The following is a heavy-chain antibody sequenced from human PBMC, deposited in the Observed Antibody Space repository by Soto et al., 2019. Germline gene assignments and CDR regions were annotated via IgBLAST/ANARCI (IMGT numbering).Heavy chain of an antibody. Sequence: GGSLRLSCAASGFTFSSYSMNWVRQAPGKGLEWVSSICSSSYIYYADSLKGRFTISRDNAKNSLYLQMNSLRAEDTAVYYCAIVPNPYIVVVPAAKNWFYTWGQGTLVTVSS. CDR1: GFTFSSYS. CDR3: AIVPNPYIVVVPAAKNWFYT. V-gene: IGHV3-21*01. CDR2: ICSSSYI. D-gene: IGHD2-2*01. J-gene: IGHJ5*02.